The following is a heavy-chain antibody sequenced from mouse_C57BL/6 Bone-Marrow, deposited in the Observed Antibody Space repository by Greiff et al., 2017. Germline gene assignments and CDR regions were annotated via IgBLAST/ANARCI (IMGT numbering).Heavy chain of an antibody. J-gene: IGHJ3*01. CDR2: IAPSDSYT. CDR3: ARQGLLRGAY. CDR1: GYTFTSYW. V-gene: IGHV1-50*01. Sequence: VQLQQPGAELVKPGASVKLSCKASGYTFTSYWMQWVKQRPGQGLEWIGEIAPSDSYTNYTQKFKGKATLTVDTSSSTAYMQLSSLTSEDSAVYYCARQGLLRGAYWGQGTLVTVSA. D-gene: IGHD2-3*01.